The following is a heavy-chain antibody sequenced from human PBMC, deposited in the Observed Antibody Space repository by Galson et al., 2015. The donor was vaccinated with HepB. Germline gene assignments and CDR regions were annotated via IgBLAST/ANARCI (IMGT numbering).Heavy chain of an antibody. CDR2: TYYRSRWYD. CDR1: GDSVSTNSAT. J-gene: IGHJ3*02. Sequence: CAISGDSVSTNSATWNWIRQSPSRGLEWLGRTYYRSRWYDDYAVSVKRRITINSDTSKNPFSLQLNSVTPEDTAVYYCARGVDIRGGAFDIWGQGTMVTASS. CDR3: ARGVDIRGGAFDI. V-gene: IGHV6-1*01. D-gene: IGHD2-15*01.